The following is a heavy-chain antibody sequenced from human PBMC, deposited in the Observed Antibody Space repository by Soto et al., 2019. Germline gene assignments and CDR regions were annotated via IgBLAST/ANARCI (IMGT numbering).Heavy chain of an antibody. D-gene: IGHD3-22*01. CDR3: ARATRTPRGYYYDSSGYVYFDY. CDR1: GGSFSGYY. Sequence: SETLSLTCAVYGGSFSGYYWSWIRQPPGKGLEWIGEINHSGSTNYNPSLKSRVTISVDTSKNKFSLKLSSLTAADTAVYYCARATRTPRGYYYDSSGYVYFDYWGQGTLVTVSS. V-gene: IGHV4-34*01. J-gene: IGHJ4*02. CDR2: INHSGST.